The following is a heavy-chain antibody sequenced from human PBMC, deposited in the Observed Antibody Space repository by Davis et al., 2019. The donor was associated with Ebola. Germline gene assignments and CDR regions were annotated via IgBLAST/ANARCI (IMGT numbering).Heavy chain of an antibody. V-gene: IGHV4-59*11. J-gene: IGHJ2*01. CDR1: GGSISSHY. CDR2: IYSSGST. Sequence: SETLSLTCTVSGGSISSHYWSWIRQPPGKGLEWIGYIYSSGSTNYNPSLKSRVTISLDTANNQFSLRLHPVTAADTAIYFRARLSGLFSSSSGALFFDLWGRGTLVSVSS. CDR3: ARLSGLFSSSSGALFFDL. D-gene: IGHD6-6*01.